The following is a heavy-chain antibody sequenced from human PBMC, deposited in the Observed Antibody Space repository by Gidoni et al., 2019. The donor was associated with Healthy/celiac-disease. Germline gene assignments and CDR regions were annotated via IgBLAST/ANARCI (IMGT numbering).Heavy chain of an antibody. CDR3: AKEDDSGIAVAPVDY. D-gene: IGHD6-19*01. J-gene: IGHJ4*02. Sequence: EVQLLESGGGLVQPGGSLRLSCAASGLPFRSYAMSWVRQAPGKGLEWVSAISGSGGSTYYADSVKGRFTISRDNSKNTLYLQMNSLRAEDTAVYYCAKEDDSGIAVAPVDYWGQGTLVTVSS. V-gene: IGHV3-23*01. CDR2: ISGSGGST. CDR1: GLPFRSYA.